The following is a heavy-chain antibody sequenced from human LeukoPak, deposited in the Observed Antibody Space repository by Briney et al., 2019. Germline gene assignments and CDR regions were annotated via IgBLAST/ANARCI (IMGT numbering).Heavy chain of an antibody. D-gene: IGHD5-18*01. CDR2: IKQDGSEK. V-gene: IGHV3-7*01. CDR3: ARRGHGYGSPFDY. J-gene: IGHJ4*02. Sequence: GGSLRLSCAGSGSTFSSYWMTWVRQAPGKGLEWVANIKQDGSEKYYVDSVKGRFTISRDNAKNSLYLQMNSLRAEDTAVYYCARRGHGYGSPFDYWGQGTLVTVSS. CDR1: GSTFSSYW.